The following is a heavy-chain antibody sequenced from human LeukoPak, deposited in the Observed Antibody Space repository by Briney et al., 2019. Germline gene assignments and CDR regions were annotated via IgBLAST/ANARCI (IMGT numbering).Heavy chain of an antibody. Sequence: PSGTLSLTCAVYGGSFSGYYWSWIRQPPGKGLEWIGEINHSGSTNYNPSLKSRVTISVDTSKNQFSLKLSSVTAADTAVYYCARDSSGCYQYGMDVWGQGTTVTVSS. CDR2: INHSGST. CDR3: ARDSSGCYQYGMDV. V-gene: IGHV4-34*01. CDR1: GGSFSGYY. D-gene: IGHD3-22*01. J-gene: IGHJ6*02.